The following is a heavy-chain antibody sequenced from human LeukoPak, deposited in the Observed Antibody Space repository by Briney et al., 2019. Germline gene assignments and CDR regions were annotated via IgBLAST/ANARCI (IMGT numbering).Heavy chain of an antibody. V-gene: IGHV4-4*08. CDR1: GGSITGYH. Sequence: SETLSLTCTVSGGSITGYHWSWIRQPPGKGLEWIGYIYSSETTNYKPSLKSRVTISVDTSKNQFSLKLTSVTAADTAIYYCARRNDFDIWGQGTIVTVSS. CDR2: IYSSETT. J-gene: IGHJ3*02. CDR3: ARRNDFDI.